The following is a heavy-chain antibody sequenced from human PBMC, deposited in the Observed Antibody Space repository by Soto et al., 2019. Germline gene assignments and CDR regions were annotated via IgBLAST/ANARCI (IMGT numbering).Heavy chain of an antibody. CDR2: IYRTGST. J-gene: IGHJ5*01. CDR3: ASRDTGTGIDS. CDR1: PGSFSSNNW. V-gene: IGHV4-4*02. Sequence: QVQLQESGPGLVKPSETLSLTCGVSPGSFSSNNWWTWVRHPPGQGLEWIGEIYRTGSTNYNTSLTSRLTISLDKSDNQFSSRLTSLTAADTAMNFSASRDTGTGIDSWGQGTLVTAAS. D-gene: IGHD1-1*01.